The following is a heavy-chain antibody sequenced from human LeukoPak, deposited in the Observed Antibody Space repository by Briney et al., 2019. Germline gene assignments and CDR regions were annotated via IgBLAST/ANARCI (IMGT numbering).Heavy chain of an antibody. V-gene: IGHV3-48*01. Sequence: PGRSLRLSCAASGFTFNTYSMDWVRQAPGKAREWISYISDSAGTISYAASVNSRFTISRDNGTNSLYLQMNSLRAEDTAVYYCARGPYGDYVYAPDYWGQGTLVTVSS. D-gene: IGHD4-17*01. CDR3: ARGPYGDYVYAPDY. CDR2: ISDSAGTI. CDR1: GFTFNTYS. J-gene: IGHJ4*02.